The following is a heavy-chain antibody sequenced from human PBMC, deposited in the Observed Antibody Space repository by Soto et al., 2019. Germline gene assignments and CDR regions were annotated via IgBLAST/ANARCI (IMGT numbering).Heavy chain of an antibody. CDR1: GFTFDDYA. D-gene: IGHD5-18*01. CDR3: TRGYVDTAMVADY. Sequence: GGSLRLSCTASGFTFDDYAMSWFRQAPGKGLEWVGFIRSKAYGGTTEYAASVKGRFTISRDDSKSIAYLQMNSLKTEDTAVYYCTRGYVDTAMVADYWGQGTLVTSPQ. J-gene: IGHJ4*02. CDR2: IRSKAYGGTT. V-gene: IGHV3-49*03.